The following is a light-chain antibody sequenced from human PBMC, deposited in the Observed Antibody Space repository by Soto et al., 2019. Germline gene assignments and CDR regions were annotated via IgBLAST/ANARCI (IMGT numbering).Light chain of an antibody. V-gene: IGLV2-14*01. J-gene: IGLJ1*01. CDR2: AVT. CDR1: SSDVGGYNY. CDR3: SSYTSSSTL. Sequence: QSVLTQPASVSGSPGQSITISCTGTSSDVGGYNYVSWYQQHPGKAPKLMIYAVTDRPSGVSSRFSGSKSGNTASLTISGLQAEDEADYSCSSYTSSSTLFGTGTKV.